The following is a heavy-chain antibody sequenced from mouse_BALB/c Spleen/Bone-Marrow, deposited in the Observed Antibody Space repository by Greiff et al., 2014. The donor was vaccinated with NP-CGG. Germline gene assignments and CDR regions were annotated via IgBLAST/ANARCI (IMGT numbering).Heavy chain of an antibody. CDR3: ARVYLWYFDV. V-gene: IGHV2-9*02. D-gene: IGHD2-3*01. CDR2: IWAGGST. CDR1: GFSLTSYG. Sequence: QVQLQQPGPGLVAPSQSLSITCTVSGFSLTSYGVHWVRQPPGKGLEWLGVIWAGGSTNYNSALMSRLSISKDNSKSQVFLKMNGLQTDDTAMYYCARVYLWYFDVWGAGTTVTVSS. J-gene: IGHJ1*01.